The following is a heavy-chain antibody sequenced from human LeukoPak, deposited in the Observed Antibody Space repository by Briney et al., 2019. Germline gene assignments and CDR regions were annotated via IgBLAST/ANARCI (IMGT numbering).Heavy chain of an antibody. J-gene: IGHJ4*02. CDR3: ATIGSRFDSSGYSQLGYFDH. V-gene: IGHV3-53*01. CDR1: GFTVSSNY. Sequence: PGGSLRLSCAASGFTVSSNYTSWVRQAPGKGLEWVSVIYSGGSTYYADSVKGRFTISRDNSKNTLFLQMNSLRAEDTAVYYCATIGSRFDSSGYSQLGYFDHWGQGTLVTVSS. D-gene: IGHD3-22*01. CDR2: IYSGGST.